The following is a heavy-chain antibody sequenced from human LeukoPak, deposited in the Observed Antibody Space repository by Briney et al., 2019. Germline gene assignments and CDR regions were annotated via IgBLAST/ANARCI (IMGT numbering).Heavy chain of an antibody. Sequence: PGESLKISCKASGHSFTNHWIGWVRQMPGIGLEWVGIINFGDSETLYSPSFQGQVTISLDKSISTTYLQWRSLKASDTATYYCATRPYAGSPNWYDPWGQGTLDTVSS. J-gene: IGHJ5*02. D-gene: IGHD1-26*01. CDR2: INFGDSET. V-gene: IGHV5-51*01. CDR1: GHSFTNHW. CDR3: ATRPYAGSPNWYDP.